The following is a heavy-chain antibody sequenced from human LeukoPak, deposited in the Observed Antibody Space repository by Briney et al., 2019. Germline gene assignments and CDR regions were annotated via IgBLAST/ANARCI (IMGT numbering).Heavy chain of an antibody. V-gene: IGHV4-4*02. CDR1: GGSISSSNW. CDR3: ARASGYYDSSGYPLFDY. D-gene: IGHD3-22*01. Sequence: PSETLSLTCAVSGGSISSSNWWSWVRQPPGKGLEWIGEIYHSGSTNYNPSLKSRVTISVDTSKNQFSLKLSSVTAADTAVYYCARASGYYDSSGYPLFDYWGQGTLVTVSS. CDR2: IYHSGST. J-gene: IGHJ4*02.